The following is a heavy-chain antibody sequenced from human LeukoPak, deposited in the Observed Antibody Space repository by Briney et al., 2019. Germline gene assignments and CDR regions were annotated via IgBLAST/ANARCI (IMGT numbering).Heavy chain of an antibody. CDR3: ARADIRAIASSGWYGFDY. V-gene: IGHV1-18*01. Sequence: ASVKVFCKASGYTFNSYGISGVRQAPGQGLEWMGWISAYNGNTNYAQKVQGRVTMTTDTSTSTDYMELRSLRSDDTAVYYCARADIRAIASSGWYGFDYWGQGTLVTVSS. D-gene: IGHD6-19*01. J-gene: IGHJ4*02. CDR2: ISAYNGNT. CDR1: GYTFNSYG.